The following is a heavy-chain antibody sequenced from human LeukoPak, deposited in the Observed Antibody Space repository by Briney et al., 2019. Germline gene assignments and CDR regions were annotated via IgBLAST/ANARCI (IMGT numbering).Heavy chain of an antibody. D-gene: IGHD2-2*01. Sequence: GGSLRLSCSASGFTFSNYAANWVRQAPGEGLEWVSYISSSSSTIYYADSVKGRFTISRDNAKNSLYLQMNSLRDEDTAVYYCARDCGLEAGRSSCYDAFDIWGQGTMVTVSS. J-gene: IGHJ3*02. V-gene: IGHV3-48*02. CDR3: ARDCGLEAGRSSCYDAFDI. CDR1: GFTFSNYA. CDR2: ISSSSSTI.